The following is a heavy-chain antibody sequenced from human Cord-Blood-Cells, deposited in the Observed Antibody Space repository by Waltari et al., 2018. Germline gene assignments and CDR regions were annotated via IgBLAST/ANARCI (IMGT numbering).Heavy chain of an antibody. CDR3: ARDRYYYYGMDV. Sequence: EVQLVESGGGLVQPGGSLRLSCAASGFTVSSNYISWVRQAPGKGLEWVSVIYSGGSTYYADSVKGRFTISRDNSKNTLYLQMNSLRAEDTAVYYCARDRYYYYGMDVWGQGTTVTVSS. V-gene: IGHV3-66*01. CDR1: GFTVSSNY. J-gene: IGHJ6*02. CDR2: IYSGGST.